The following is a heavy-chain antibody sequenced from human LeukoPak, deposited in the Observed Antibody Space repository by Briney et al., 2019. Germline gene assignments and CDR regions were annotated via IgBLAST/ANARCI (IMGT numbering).Heavy chain of an antibody. CDR3: AKDRVGGVGATPYYFDY. CDR1: GFTFSSYA. Sequence: PGGSLRPSCAASGFTFSSYAMSWVRQAPGKGLEWVSAISGSGGSTYYADSVKGRFTISRDNSKNTLYLQMNSLRAEDTAVYYCAKDRVGGVGATPYYFDYWGQGTLVTVSS. J-gene: IGHJ4*02. CDR2: ISGSGGST. V-gene: IGHV3-23*01. D-gene: IGHD1-26*01.